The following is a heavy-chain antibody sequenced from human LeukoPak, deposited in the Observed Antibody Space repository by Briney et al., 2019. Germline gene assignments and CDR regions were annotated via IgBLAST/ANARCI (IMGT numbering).Heavy chain of an antibody. Sequence: GSLRLSCAASGFTFSSYSMNWVRQAPGKGLEWVSSISSSSSYIYYADSVKGRFTISRDNAKNSLYLQMNSLRAEDTAVYYCAGADYGDFDGYDAFDIWGQGTMVTVSS. CDR2: ISSSSSYI. D-gene: IGHD4-17*01. CDR1: GFTFSSYS. CDR3: AGADYGDFDGYDAFDI. V-gene: IGHV3-21*01. J-gene: IGHJ3*02.